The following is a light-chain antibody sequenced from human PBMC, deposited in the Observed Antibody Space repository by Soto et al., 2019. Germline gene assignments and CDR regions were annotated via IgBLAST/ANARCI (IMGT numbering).Light chain of an antibody. CDR3: CSYALLSPWV. V-gene: IGLV2-23*02. Sequence: QSVLTQPASVSGSPGQSITISCTGTSGDVGKYNFVSWYQQHPGKAPKLMIFEVSERPSGVSNRFSGSKSGNTASLTISGLQAEDEADYYCCSYALLSPWVFGGGTKVTVL. J-gene: IGLJ3*02. CDR2: EVS. CDR1: SGDVGKYNF.